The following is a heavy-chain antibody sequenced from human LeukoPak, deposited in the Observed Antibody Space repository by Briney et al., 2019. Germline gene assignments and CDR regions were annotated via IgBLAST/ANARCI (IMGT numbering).Heavy chain of an antibody. J-gene: IGHJ4*02. V-gene: IGHV4-59*01. CDR2: IDYSGST. Sequence: PSETLSLTCTVSGGSISGYYWSWIRQPPGKGLEWIGIIDYSGSTDYNPSLKSRVTISVDTSKNQFSLKLSSVTAAETAMYYCARTILQSGGSCCWYYFDYWGQGSLVTVSS. CDR3: ARTILQSGGSCCWYYFDY. D-gene: IGHD2-15*01. CDR1: GGSISGYY.